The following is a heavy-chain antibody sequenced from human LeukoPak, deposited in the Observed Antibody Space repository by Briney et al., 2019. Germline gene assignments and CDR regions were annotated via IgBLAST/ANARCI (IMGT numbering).Heavy chain of an antibody. CDR3: ARFTVGPAGTDY. CDR2: INPNSGGT. Sequence: ASVKVSCKAPGYTFTDNYMHWVRQAPGQGLEWVGWINPNSGGTNYAQKLQARVTMTRDTSSSTAYIELSRLRSDDTAVYYCARFTVGPAGTDYWGQGTLVTVSP. J-gene: IGHJ4*02. V-gene: IGHV1-2*02. CDR1: GYTFTDNY. D-gene: IGHD1-26*01.